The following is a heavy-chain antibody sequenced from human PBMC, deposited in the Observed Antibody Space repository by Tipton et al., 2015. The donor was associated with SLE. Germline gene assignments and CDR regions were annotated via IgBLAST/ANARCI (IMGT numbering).Heavy chain of an antibody. V-gene: IGHV4-39*02. J-gene: IGHJ6*02. CDR2: IYYSGST. CDR1: GGSISTYY. D-gene: IGHD3-3*01. Sequence: TLSLTCTVSGGSISTYYWGWIRQPPGKGLEWIGSIYYSGSTYYNPSLKSRVTISVDTSKNQFSLKLSSVTAADTAVYYCARDRNTIFGVAPYDMDVWGQGTTVTVSS. CDR3: ARDRNTIFGVAPYDMDV.